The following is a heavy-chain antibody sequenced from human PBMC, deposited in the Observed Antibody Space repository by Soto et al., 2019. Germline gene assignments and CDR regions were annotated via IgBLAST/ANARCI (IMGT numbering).Heavy chain of an antibody. V-gene: IGHV4-39*01. D-gene: IGHD2-21*02. CDR2: IYYSGRT. Sequence: SETLSLTCIVSGESISSSSYYWGWIRQPPWKGLEWIGSIYYSGRTYYNPSFKSRVTISIDTSKNQFSLKLSSVTATDTAVYYCARQRTTVVTQAYFDHWGQGALVTVYS. CDR1: GESISSSSYY. J-gene: IGHJ4*02. CDR3: ARQRTTVVTQAYFDH.